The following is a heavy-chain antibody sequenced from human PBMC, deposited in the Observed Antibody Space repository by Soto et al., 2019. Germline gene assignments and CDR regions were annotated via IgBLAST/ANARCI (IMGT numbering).Heavy chain of an antibody. CDR3: ARASSSSSAADY. CDR1: GGSINSGGYY. Sequence: SETLSLTCTVSGGSINSGGYYCSWIRQHPGKGLEWIGYVYNSGSTYYNSSLKSRVTISVDASKNHFAMRLSSVTAADTAVYYCARASSSSSAADYWGQGTLVTVSS. CDR2: VYNSGST. J-gene: IGHJ4*02. D-gene: IGHD6-6*01. V-gene: IGHV4-31*03.